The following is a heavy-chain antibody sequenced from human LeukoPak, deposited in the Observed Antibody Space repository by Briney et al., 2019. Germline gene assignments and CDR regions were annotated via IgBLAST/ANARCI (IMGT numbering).Heavy chain of an antibody. CDR2: IIPLFGAP. Sequence: SVKVSFKPSGGTFGSYAISWVRQAPGQGLEWVGGIIPLFGAPLYAKKFQGRVTITADERTSTVYMDLSSLRSDDTAVYYGARDEEEAAGSLWGQGT. CDR1: GGTFGSYA. V-gene: IGHV1-69*13. J-gene: IGHJ4*02. D-gene: IGHD6-13*01. CDR3: ARDEEEAAGSL.